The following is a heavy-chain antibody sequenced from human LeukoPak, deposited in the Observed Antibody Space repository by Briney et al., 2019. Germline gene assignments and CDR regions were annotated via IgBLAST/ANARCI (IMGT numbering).Heavy chain of an antibody. Sequence: PSETLSLTCNVSGGSISSYYWSWIRQPPGKGLECIGYIHYSGSTQYNPSLKSRVTLSVDTSKNQFSLKLSSVTAADTAVYYCATYSTGFDIWGEGTVVTVSS. D-gene: IGHD6-19*01. CDR1: GGSISSYY. V-gene: IGHV4-59*12. CDR3: ATYSTGFDI. CDR2: IHYSGST. J-gene: IGHJ3*02.